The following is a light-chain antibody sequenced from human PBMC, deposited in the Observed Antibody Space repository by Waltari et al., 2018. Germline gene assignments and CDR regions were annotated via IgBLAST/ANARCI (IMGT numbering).Light chain of an antibody. Sequence: QSALTQPASVSGSPGQSITISCTGTTSDVGFSDFVSWFPPHPGKAPKVMIYKVNNRPSGVSNRFSGSKSANTASLTISGLQAEDEADYYCSSYTRRSYWVFGGGTQLTVL. J-gene: IGLJ3*02. CDR3: SSYTRRSYWV. CDR1: TSDVGFSDF. CDR2: KVN. V-gene: IGLV2-14*01.